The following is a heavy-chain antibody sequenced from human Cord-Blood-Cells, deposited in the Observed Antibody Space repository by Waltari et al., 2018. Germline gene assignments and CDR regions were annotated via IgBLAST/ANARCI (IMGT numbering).Heavy chain of an antibody. J-gene: IGHJ3*02. V-gene: IGHV3-30*18. CDR2: ISYDGSNK. CDR1: GFTLISCG. CDR3: AKLSFLELRAFDI. D-gene: IGHD1-7*01. Sequence: QVQLVESGGGVVQPGRSLRLCWPAPGFTLISCGRLWVRQAPGKGLEWVAVISYDGSNKYYADSVKGRFTISRDNSKNTLYLQMNSLRAEDTAVYYCAKLSFLELRAFDIWGQGTMVTVSS.